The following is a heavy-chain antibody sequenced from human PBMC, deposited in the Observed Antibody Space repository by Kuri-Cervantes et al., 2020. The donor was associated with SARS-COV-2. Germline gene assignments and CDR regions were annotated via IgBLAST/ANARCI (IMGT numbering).Heavy chain of an antibody. V-gene: IGHV4-30-4*08. CDR3: ARTLASITGTYMDV. J-gene: IGHJ6*03. D-gene: IGHD1-7*01. Sequence: SETLSLTCTVSGGSISSGDYYWSWIRQPPGKGLEWIGYIYYSGSTYYNPSLKSRVTISVETSKNQFSLKLSSLTAADTAVYYCARTLASITGTYMDVWGKGTTVTVSS. CDR1: GGSISSGDYY. CDR2: IYYSGST.